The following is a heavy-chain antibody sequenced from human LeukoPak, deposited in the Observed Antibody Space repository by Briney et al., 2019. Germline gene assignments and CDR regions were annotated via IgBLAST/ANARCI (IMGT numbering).Heavy chain of an antibody. CDR2: IYSGGIT. J-gene: IGHJ4*02. Sequence: GGSLRLSCAASGFSVTDSYFSWVRPPPGKGLEWVSLIYSGGITNYADSVRGRFTISRDIPGKTVYLQMNSLRAEDTAVYYCARDIYDATGYWGQGTLVTVSS. D-gene: IGHD3-22*01. V-gene: IGHV3-66*01. CDR3: ARDIYDATGY. CDR1: GFSVTDSY.